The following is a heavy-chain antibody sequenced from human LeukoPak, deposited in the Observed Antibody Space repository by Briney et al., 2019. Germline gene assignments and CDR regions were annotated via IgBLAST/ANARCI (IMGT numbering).Heavy chain of an antibody. CDR1: GFTFSSYA. CDR2: ISGSGGST. J-gene: IGHJ5*02. D-gene: IGHD6-19*01. Sequence: PGGSLILSCAASGFTFSSYAMSWVRQAPGKGLEWVPAISGSGGSTYYADSVKGRFTISRDNSKNTLYLQMNSLRAEDTAVYYCAKDAPGIAVAGTGWFDPWGQGTLVTVSS. V-gene: IGHV3-23*01. CDR3: AKDAPGIAVAGTGWFDP.